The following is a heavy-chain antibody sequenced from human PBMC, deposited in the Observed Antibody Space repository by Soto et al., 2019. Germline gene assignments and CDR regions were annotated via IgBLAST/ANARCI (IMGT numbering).Heavy chain of an antibody. CDR2: IIPIFGTA. D-gene: IGHD6-13*01. V-gene: IGHV1-69*01. Sequence: SVKVTCKASGGTFISYAISWVRQAPGQGLEWMGGIIPIFGTANYAQKFQGRVTITADESTSTAYMELSSLRSEDTAVYYCAQQMVPPNRWNYYYYYGMDVWGQGTTVTVSS. CDR1: GGTFISYA. J-gene: IGHJ6*02. CDR3: AQQMVPPNRWNYYYYYGMDV.